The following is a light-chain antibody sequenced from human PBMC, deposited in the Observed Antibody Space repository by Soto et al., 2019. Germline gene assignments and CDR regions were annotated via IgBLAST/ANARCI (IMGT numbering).Light chain of an antibody. CDR1: SSNIGAGYD. Sequence: QSVLTQPPSVSGAPGQRVTISCTGSSSNIGAGYDVHWYQQLPGTAPKLLIYGNSNRPSGVPDRFSGSKSGTSASLAITGLQAGNEADYSCQSYASSLSGSVFGGGTKLTVL. CDR3: QSYASSLSGSV. CDR2: GNS. J-gene: IGLJ3*02. V-gene: IGLV1-40*01.